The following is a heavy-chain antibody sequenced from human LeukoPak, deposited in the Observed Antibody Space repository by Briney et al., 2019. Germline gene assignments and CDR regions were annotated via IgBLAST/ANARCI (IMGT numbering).Heavy chain of an antibody. CDR2: IYTSGST. CDR3: ARGMGGPDY. Sequence: SQTLSLTCTVSGGSISSGSYYWSWIRQPAGKGLEWIGRIYTSGSTNYNPSLKSRVTISVDTSKNQFSLNLNSVTAADTAVYYCARGMGGPDYWGQGTLVTVSS. J-gene: IGHJ4*02. CDR1: GGSISSGSYY. D-gene: IGHD2-15*01. V-gene: IGHV4-61*02.